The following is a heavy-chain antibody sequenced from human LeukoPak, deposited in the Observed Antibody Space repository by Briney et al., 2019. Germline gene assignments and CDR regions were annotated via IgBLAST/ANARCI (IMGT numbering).Heavy chain of an antibody. D-gene: IGHD3-3*01. CDR3: ARPTESIFWSGYSH. V-gene: IGHV3-23*01. CDR2: ISGNGVGT. J-gene: IGHJ4*01. CDR1: GFSFSTYA. Sequence: GGSLRLSCAASGFSFSTYAMSWVRQAPGKGLEWVSSISGNGVGTYYADSVKGRFSISRDNSKNTLYLLMDRLRAEDTAVYYCARPTESIFWSGYSHWGQGALFTISS.